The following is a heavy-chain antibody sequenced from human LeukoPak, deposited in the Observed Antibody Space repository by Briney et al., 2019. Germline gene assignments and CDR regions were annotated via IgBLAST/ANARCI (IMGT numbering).Heavy chain of an antibody. J-gene: IGHJ4*02. CDR3: AKSRYCSSTSCSYFDY. V-gene: IGHV3-30*18. D-gene: IGHD2-2*01. CDR1: GFTFSSYG. Sequence: PGGSLRLSCAASGFTFSSYGMHWVRQAPGKGLEWVAVISYDGSNKYYADSVKGRFTISRDNSKNTLYLQMNSLRAEDTAVYYCAKSRYCSSTSCSYFDYWGQGTLVTVSS. CDR2: ISYDGSNK.